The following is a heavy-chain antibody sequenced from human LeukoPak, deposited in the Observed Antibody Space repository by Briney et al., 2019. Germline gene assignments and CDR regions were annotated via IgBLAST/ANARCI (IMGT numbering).Heavy chain of an antibody. CDR2: ISYDGSNK. CDR1: GFTFSSYA. D-gene: IGHD6-6*01. Sequence: GGSLRLSCAASGFTFSSYAMHWVRQAPGKGLEWVAVISYDGSNKYYADSVKGRFTISRDNSKNTLYLQMNSLRAEDTAVYYCARDRQQLVLGHFDYWGQGTLVTVSS. J-gene: IGHJ4*02. V-gene: IGHV3-30*04. CDR3: ARDRQQLVLGHFDY.